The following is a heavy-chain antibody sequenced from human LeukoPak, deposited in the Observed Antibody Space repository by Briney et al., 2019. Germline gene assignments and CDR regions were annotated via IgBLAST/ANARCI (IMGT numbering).Heavy chain of an antibody. J-gene: IGHJ4*02. CDR3: ARVRFRSGWRPPYYFDY. V-gene: IGHV1-8*01. D-gene: IGHD6-19*01. CDR1: GYTFTSYD. Sequence: ASVKVSCKASGYTFTSYDINWVRQATGQGLEWMGWMNPNSGNTGYAQKFQGRVTMTRNTSISTAYMELSSLRSEDTAVYYCARVRFRSGWRPPYYFDYWGQGTLVTVSS. CDR2: MNPNSGNT.